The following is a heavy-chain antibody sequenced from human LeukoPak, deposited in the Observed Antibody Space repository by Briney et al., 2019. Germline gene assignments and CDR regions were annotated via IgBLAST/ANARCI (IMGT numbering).Heavy chain of an antibody. J-gene: IGHJ4*02. V-gene: IGHV3-23*01. CDR3: TKARYSNAWDYSDY. CDR2: ISSSGSAS. Sequence: GGSLRLSCATSGFTLSDYYMNWVRQAPGKGLEWVSGISSSGSASYYADSVKGRFTISRDNSRNTLYLQMNNLSADDTAVYYCTKARYSNAWDYSDYWGQGTLVTVSS. CDR1: GFTLSDYY. D-gene: IGHD6-19*01.